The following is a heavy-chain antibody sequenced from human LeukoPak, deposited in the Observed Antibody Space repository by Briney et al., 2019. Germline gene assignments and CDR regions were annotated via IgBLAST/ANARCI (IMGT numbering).Heavy chain of an antibody. J-gene: IGHJ4*02. CDR1: GFTFSSYS. CDR3: TTDGRDYPFDY. V-gene: IGHV3-15*01. D-gene: IGHD4-11*01. CDR2: IKSKTDGGTT. Sequence: GGSLRLSCAASGFTFSSYSMNWVRQAPGKGLEWVGRIKSKTDGGTTDYAAPVKGRFTISRDDSKNTLHLQMNSLKTEDTAVYYCTTDGRDYPFDYWGQGTLVTVSS.